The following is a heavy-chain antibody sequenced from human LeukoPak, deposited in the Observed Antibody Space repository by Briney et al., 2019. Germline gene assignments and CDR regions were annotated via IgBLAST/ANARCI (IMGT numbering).Heavy chain of an antibody. CDR1: GFTFSDYY. D-gene: IGHD1-26*01. Sequence: GGSLRLSCAASGFTFSDYYMSWIRQAPGKGLEWVSYIGGVDGTIYYADSVKGRFTISRDNAKNTLYLQMNSLRAEDTAVYYCARPYSGSFFDYWGQGTLVTVSS. V-gene: IGHV3-11*04. CDR3: ARPYSGSFFDY. CDR2: IGGVDGTI. J-gene: IGHJ4*02.